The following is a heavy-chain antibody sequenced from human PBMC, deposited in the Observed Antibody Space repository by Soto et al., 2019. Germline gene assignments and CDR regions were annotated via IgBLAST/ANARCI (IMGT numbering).Heavy chain of an antibody. CDR1: GGSISSGDYY. D-gene: IGHD4-17*01. V-gene: IGHV4-30-4*01. CDR3: ARETTVVTPGIYYFDY. CDR2: IYYSGST. J-gene: IGHJ4*02. Sequence: QVQLQESGPGLVKPSQTLSLTCTVSGGSISSGDYYWSWIRQPPGKGLEWIGYIYYSGSTYYNPSLKSRVTISVDTSKNQFSLKLSSVTAADTAVYYCARETTVVTPGIYYFDYWGQGTLVTVSS.